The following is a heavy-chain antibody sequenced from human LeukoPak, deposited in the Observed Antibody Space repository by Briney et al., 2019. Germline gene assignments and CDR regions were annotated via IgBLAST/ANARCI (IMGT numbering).Heavy chain of an antibody. Sequence: PSETLFLTCAVYGGSFSGYYWSWIRQPPGKGLEWIGEINHSGSTNYNPSLKSRVTISVDTSKNQFSLKLSSVTAADTAVYYCARHLLLNYDFWSLFDYWGQGTLVTVSS. J-gene: IGHJ4*02. CDR1: GGSFSGYY. CDR2: INHSGST. CDR3: ARHLLLNYDFWSLFDY. V-gene: IGHV4-34*01. D-gene: IGHD3-3*01.